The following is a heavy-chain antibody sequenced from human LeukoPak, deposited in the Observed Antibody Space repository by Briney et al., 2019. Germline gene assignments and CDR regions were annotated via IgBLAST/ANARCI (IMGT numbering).Heavy chain of an antibody. CDR2: INHSGST. Sequence: SETLSLTCAVYGGSFSGYYWSWIRQPPGKGLEWIGEINHSGSTNYNPSLKSRVTISVDTSKNQFSLKLSSVTAADTAVYYCARVRFHYYGSGEDIDYWGQGTLVTVSS. V-gene: IGHV4-34*01. J-gene: IGHJ4*02. CDR1: GGSFSGYY. D-gene: IGHD3-10*01. CDR3: ARVRFHYYGSGEDIDY.